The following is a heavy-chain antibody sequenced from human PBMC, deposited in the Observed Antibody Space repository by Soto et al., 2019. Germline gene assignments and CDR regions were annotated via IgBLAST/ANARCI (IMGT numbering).Heavy chain of an antibody. V-gene: IGHV4-39*01. CDR2: IYYSGST. J-gene: IGHJ5*02. CDR3: ARHYDFWSGYLTNWFDP. Sequence: SETLSLTYTFAGFSLGDSIYCLGWIRPPPGKGLEWIGSIYYSGSTYYNPSLKSRVTISVDTSKNQFSLKLSSVTAADTAVYYCARHYDFWSGYLTNWFDPRGQGTLVTVSS. CDR1: GFSLGDSIYC. D-gene: IGHD3-3*01.